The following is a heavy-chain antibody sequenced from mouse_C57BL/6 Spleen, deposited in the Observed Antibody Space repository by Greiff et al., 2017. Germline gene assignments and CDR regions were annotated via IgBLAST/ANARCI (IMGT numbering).Heavy chain of an antibody. CDR1: GYTFTNYW. J-gene: IGHJ4*01. Sequence: VQLQQSGAELVRPGTSVKMSCKASGYTFTNYWIGWAKQRPGHGLEWIGDIYPGGGYTNYNEKFKGKATLTADKSSSTAYMQFSSLTSEDAAIYYSASGGLRTYYAMDYWGQGTSVTVAS. V-gene: IGHV1-63*01. D-gene: IGHD3-2*02. CDR3: ASGGLRTYYAMDY. CDR2: IYPGGGYT.